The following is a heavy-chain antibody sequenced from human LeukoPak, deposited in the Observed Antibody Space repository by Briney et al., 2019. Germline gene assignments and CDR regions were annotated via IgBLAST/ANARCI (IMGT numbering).Heavy chain of an antibody. CDR2: ISTYSGNT. V-gene: IGHV1-18*01. J-gene: IGHJ4*02. CDR1: GYSFTSYG. Sequence: GASVKVSCKASGYSFTSYGINWVRQAPGEGLEWMGWISTYSGNTNYAQKFQGRGTMTTDTSTSTVYMELRSLRSDDTAVYYCASSSGWTQKNFDYWGQGTLVTVSS. CDR3: ASSSGWTQKNFDY. D-gene: IGHD6-19*01.